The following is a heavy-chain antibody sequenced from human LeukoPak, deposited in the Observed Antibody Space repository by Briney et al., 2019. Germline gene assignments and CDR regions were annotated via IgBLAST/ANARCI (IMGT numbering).Heavy chain of an antibody. J-gene: IGHJ4*02. CDR1: GYTFTGYY. CDR2: INPTGGSA. Sequence: ASVKVSCKASGYTFTGYYMHWVRQAPGQGLEWMGIINPTGGSASYAQKFQGRVSMTSDTSTSTLYLELSSLRSDDTALYYCARGGDTYDDYGYWGQGTLVTVSS. CDR3: ARGGDTYDDYGY. V-gene: IGHV1-46*01. D-gene: IGHD3-16*01.